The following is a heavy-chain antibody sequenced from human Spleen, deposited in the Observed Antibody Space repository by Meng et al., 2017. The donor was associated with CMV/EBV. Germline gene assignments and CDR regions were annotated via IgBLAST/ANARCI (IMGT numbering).Heavy chain of an antibody. CDR1: GGSISSSS. CDR3: ARDNYDFWPFDY. J-gene: IGHJ4*02. V-gene: IGHV3-21*01. Sequence: GGSLRLSCTVSGGSISSSSYYWGWIRQPPGKGLEWVSSISTSTTYKYYADSVKGRFTISRDNAKSSLYLQMNSLRAEDTAVYYCARDNYDFWPFDYWGQGTLVTVSS. D-gene: IGHD3-3*01. CDR2: ISTSTTYK.